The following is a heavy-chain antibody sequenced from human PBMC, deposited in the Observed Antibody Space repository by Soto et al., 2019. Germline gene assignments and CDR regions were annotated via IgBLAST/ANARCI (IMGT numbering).Heavy chain of an antibody. Sequence: ASVKVSCKASGYTFTGYYMHWFRQAPGQGLEWMGWINPNSGATNIAQKFQGRITMTRDTSISTAYMELSSLRSDDTAVYYCVRIMTTVTTGELDPCGQGTLVTVSS. J-gene: IGHJ5*02. CDR3: VRIMTTVTTGELDP. V-gene: IGHV1-2*02. CDR1: GYTFTGYY. D-gene: IGHD4-17*01. CDR2: INPNSGAT.